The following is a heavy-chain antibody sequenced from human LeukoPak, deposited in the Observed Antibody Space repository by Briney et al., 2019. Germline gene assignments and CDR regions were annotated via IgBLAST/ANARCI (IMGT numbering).Heavy chain of an antibody. CDR1: GFTFSSYA. V-gene: IGHV3-23*01. D-gene: IGHD2-8*01. CDR3: AKVTVLMVYAIRAGKYYFDY. CDR2: ISGSGGST. Sequence: GGSLRLSCAASGFTFSSYAMSWVRQAPGKGLEWVSAISGSGGSTYYADSVKGRFTISRDNSKNTLYLQMNSLRAEDTAVYYCAKVTVLMVYAIRAGKYYFDYWGQGTLVTVSS. J-gene: IGHJ4*02.